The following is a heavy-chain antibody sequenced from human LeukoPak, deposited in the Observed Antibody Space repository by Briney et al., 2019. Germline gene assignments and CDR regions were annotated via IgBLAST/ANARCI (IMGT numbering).Heavy chain of an antibody. Sequence: GGSLRLSCAASGFTFSSYEMNWVRQAPGKGLECVSYISSSGSTIYYADSVKGRFTISRDNAKNSLYLQMNSLRAEDTAVYYCARDADDYGDYSDRYFDYWGQGTLVSVSS. D-gene: IGHD4-17*01. CDR1: GFTFSSYE. CDR3: ARDADDYGDYSDRYFDY. J-gene: IGHJ4*02. CDR2: ISSSGSTI. V-gene: IGHV3-48*03.